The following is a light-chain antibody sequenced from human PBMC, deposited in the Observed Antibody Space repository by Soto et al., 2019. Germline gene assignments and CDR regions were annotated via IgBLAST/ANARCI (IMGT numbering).Light chain of an antibody. CDR1: QRIDNF. Sequence: DIQVAQSPSSLSASVGDRVTITCRASQRIDNFLAWYQQKPGKVPKLLIYAASTLESGVPSRFSANGSGIDFTLTISSLQPEDVATYYCQKYNSGPRTFGQGTKLEI. CDR3: QKYNSGPRT. J-gene: IGKJ1*01. V-gene: IGKV1-27*01. CDR2: AAS.